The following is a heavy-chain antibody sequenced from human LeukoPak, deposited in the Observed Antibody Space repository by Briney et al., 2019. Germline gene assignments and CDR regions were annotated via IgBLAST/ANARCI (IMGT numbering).Heavy chain of an antibody. V-gene: IGHV3-21*01. J-gene: IGHJ3*02. CDR2: ISSSSNYI. CDR1: GFTFSSYS. Sequence: GGSLRLSCAASGFTFSSYSMNWVRQAPGKGLEGVSSISSSSNYIYYADSVKGRFTISRNNAKNSLYLQMNSLRAEDTAVYYCARGWERGAFDIWGQGTMVTVSS. D-gene: IGHD1-26*01. CDR3: ARGWERGAFDI.